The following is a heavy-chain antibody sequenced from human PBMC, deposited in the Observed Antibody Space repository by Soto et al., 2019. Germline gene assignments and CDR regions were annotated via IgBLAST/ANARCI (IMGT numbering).Heavy chain of an antibody. V-gene: IGHV3-64*02. CDR3: ARGSHYYDSSGPYFDY. Sequence: GGSLRLSCAASGFTFSSYAMHWVRQAPGKGLECVSAISSNGGSTYYADSVKGRFTISRDNSKNTLYLQMGSLRAEDMAVYYCARGSHYYDSSGPYFDYWGQGTLVTVSS. CDR1: GFTFSSYA. J-gene: IGHJ4*02. D-gene: IGHD3-22*01. CDR2: ISSNGGST.